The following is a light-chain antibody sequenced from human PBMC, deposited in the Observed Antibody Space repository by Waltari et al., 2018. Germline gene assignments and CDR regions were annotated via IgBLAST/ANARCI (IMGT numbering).Light chain of an antibody. V-gene: IGLV2-14*01. CDR3: SSYTSSSTLVV. Sequence: QSALTQPSSVSVSPGQSISTSCTVTSSDACGYNYVSWYQQHPGKAPKLMIYDVSNRPAGVSNRFSGSKSGNTASLTISGLQAEDEADYYCSSYTSSSTLVVFGGGTKLTVL. CDR2: DVS. CDR1: SSDACGYNY. J-gene: IGLJ2*01.